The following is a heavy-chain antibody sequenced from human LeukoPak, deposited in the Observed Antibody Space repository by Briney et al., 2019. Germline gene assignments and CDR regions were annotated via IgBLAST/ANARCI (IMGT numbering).Heavy chain of an antibody. CDR3: ARRPSYYYDSSGWVDY. CDR1: GXTXTSXX. D-gene: IGHD3-22*01. Sequence: KXSXXXXGXTXTSXXISWVRQAPGQGLEWMGWISAYNGNTNYAQKLQGRVTMTTDTSTSTAYMELRSLRSDDTAVYYCARRPSYYYDSSGWVDYWGQGTLVTVSS. J-gene: IGHJ4*02. CDR2: ISAYNGNT. V-gene: IGHV1-18*01.